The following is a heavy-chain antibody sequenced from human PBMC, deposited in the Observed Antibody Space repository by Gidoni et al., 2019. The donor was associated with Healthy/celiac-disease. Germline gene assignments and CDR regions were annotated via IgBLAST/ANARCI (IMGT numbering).Heavy chain of an antibody. D-gene: IGHD5-12*01. CDR2: ISYDGSNK. V-gene: IGHV3-30-3*01. CDR3: ARGPGYSGYDGPFDY. J-gene: IGHJ4*02. CDR1: GFPFSSYA. Sequence: QVQLVASGGGVVQPGRSLRLSCASSGFPFSSYAMHWVRQAPGKGLEWVAVISYDGSNKYYADSVKGRFTISRDNSKNTLYLQMNSLRAEDTAVYYCARGPGYSGYDGPFDYWGQGTLVTVSS.